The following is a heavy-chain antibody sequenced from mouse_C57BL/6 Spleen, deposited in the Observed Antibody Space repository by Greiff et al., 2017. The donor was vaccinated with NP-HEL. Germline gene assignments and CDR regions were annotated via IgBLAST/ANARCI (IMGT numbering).Heavy chain of an antibody. CDR2: IHPNSGST. D-gene: IGHD1-1*01. CDR3: ARSPYGSSFYYFDC. J-gene: IGHJ2*01. Sequence: QVQLQQPGAELVKPGASVKLSCKASGYTFTSYWMHWVKQRPGQGLEWIGMIHPNSGSTNYNEKFKSKATLTVDKSSSTAYMQLSSLTSEDSAVYYCARSPYGSSFYYFDCWGQGTTLTVSS. V-gene: IGHV1-64*01. CDR1: GYTFTSYW.